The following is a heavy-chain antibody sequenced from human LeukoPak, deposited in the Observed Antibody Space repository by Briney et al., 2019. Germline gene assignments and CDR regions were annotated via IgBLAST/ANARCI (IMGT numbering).Heavy chain of an antibody. J-gene: IGHJ4*02. Sequence: GGSLRLSCTASGFNFNRFAVTWVRQAPGKGLEWVSAISGSGGTTHYADSVKGRFSISRDNSKNTFYLQLSRVRAEDTAVYYCAKTTSSLWFGEFRGGANYFDYWGQGALVTVSS. V-gene: IGHV3-23*01. CDR3: AKTTSSLWFGEFRGGANYFDY. CDR1: GFNFNRFA. CDR2: ISGSGGTT. D-gene: IGHD3-10*01.